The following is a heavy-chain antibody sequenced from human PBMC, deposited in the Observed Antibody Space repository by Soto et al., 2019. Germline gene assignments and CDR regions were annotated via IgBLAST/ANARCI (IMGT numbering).Heavy chain of an antibody. J-gene: IGHJ4*02. CDR1: GFTFSSYG. V-gene: IGHV3-33*01. Sequence: QVHLVESGGGVVQPGRSLRLSCPASGFTFSSYGMHWVRQAPGKGLEWVAVIWYDGSNKYYADSVKGRFTISRDNSKNTLYLQMNRLRAEDRAVYYCAIALVAQGIEIVSWGQGTLVTLSS. CDR2: IWYDGSNK. CDR3: AIALVAQGIEIVS. D-gene: IGHD5-12*01.